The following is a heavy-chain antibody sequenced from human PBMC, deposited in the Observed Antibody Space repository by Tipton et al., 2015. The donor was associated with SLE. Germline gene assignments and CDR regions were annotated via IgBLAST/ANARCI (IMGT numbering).Heavy chain of an antibody. CDR1: GGSITNSNYY. V-gene: IGHV4-39*07. J-gene: IGHJ3*02. D-gene: IGHD2-2*01. CDR2: IYYSGST. CDR3: ARPTYCSSTTCSGPFDI. Sequence: TLSLTCTVSGGSITNSNYYWGWVRRPPGKGLEWIGNIYYSGSTYYNPSLKSRVTMSVDTSKNQFSLKLSSVTAADTAVYYCARPTYCSSTTCSGPFDIWGQGTLVTVSS.